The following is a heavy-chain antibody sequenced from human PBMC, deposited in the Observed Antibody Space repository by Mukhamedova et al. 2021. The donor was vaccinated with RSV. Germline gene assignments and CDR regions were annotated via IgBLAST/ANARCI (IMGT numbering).Heavy chain of an antibody. CDR3: ASIDRDFWSTYTAPSDH. V-gene: IGHV3-7*01. CDR2: INQDGSEK. Sequence: LECVATINQDGSEKYYVDSVRGRFTISRDNAKNSVYLQMNTLRAEDTAVYYCASIDRDFWSTYTAPSDHWGQGTLVT. J-gene: IGHJ4*02. D-gene: IGHD3-3*01.